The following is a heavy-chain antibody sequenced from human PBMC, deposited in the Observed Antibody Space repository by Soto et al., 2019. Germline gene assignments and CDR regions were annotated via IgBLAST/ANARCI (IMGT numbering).Heavy chain of an antibody. D-gene: IGHD3-10*01. CDR3: ARDRGYLLWSYDAFDI. CDR1: GYTFTSYA. V-gene: IGHV1-3*01. CDR2: NNAGNGNT. Sequence: ASVKVSCKASGYTFTSYAMHWVRQAPGQRLEWMGWNNAGNGNTKYSQKFQGRVTITRDTSASTAYMELSSLRSEDTAVYYCARDRGYLLWSYDAFDIWGQGTMVTVSS. J-gene: IGHJ3*02.